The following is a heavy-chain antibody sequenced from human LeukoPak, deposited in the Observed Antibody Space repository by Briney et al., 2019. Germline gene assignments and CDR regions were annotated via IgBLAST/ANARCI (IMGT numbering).Heavy chain of an antibody. CDR2: ISGSGGNT. V-gene: IGHV3-23*01. CDR1: GGSISSSGYY. CDR3: ARDPNGSGSPYYYYYYYMDV. Sequence: PSETLSLTCTVSGGSISSSGYYWGWIRQGPGKGLEWVSSISGSGGNTYYADSVKGRFTISRDNSKNTLDLQMNSLRAEDTAVYYCARDPNGSGSPYYYYYYYMDVWGKGTTVTVSS. J-gene: IGHJ6*03. D-gene: IGHD3-10*01.